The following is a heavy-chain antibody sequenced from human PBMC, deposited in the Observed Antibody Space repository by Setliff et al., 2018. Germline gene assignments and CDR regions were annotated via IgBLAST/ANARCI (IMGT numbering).Heavy chain of an antibody. J-gene: IGHJ4*02. CDR3: ARVPGGRFDY. Sequence: PSETLSLTCAVSGYSISSGYYWGWIRQPPGKGLEWIGSIYHSGSTYYNPSLKSRVTISVDTFKNQFSLKLSSVTAADTAVYYCARVPGGRFDYWGQGTLVTVSS. CDR1: GYSISSGYY. V-gene: IGHV4-38-2*01. D-gene: IGHD1-26*01. CDR2: IYHSGST.